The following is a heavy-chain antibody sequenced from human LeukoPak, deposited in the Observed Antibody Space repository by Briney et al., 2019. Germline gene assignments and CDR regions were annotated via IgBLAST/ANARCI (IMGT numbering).Heavy chain of an antibody. CDR1: GFTFSSYG. V-gene: IGHV3-30*18. CDR3: AKGISGSFDY. CDR2: ISYDGSNK. J-gene: IGHJ4*02. Sequence: GGSLRLSCAASGFTFSSYGMHWVRQAPGKGLEWVAVISYDGSNKYYADSVKGRFTISRDNSKNTLYLQMNSLRAEDTAVYYCAKGISGSFDYWGQGTLVTVSS. D-gene: IGHD6-19*01.